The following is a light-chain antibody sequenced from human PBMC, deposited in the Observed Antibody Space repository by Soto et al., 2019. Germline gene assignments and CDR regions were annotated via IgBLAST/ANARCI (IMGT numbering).Light chain of an antibody. CDR3: QQYGSSPLA. CDR1: QSVNSSY. J-gene: IGKJ1*01. V-gene: IGKV3-20*01. Sequence: EVVLTQSPGTLSLSPGEGATLSCRATQSVNSSYLAWYQQKPGQAPRLLIYGASSRATGIPDRFRGSGSGTDFTLSISRLEPEDFAVYFCQQYGSSPLAFGQGTKVEIK. CDR2: GAS.